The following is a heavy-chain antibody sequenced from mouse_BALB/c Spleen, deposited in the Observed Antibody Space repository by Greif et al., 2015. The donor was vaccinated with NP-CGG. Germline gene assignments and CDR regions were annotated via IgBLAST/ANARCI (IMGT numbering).Heavy chain of an antibody. CDR1: GFTFSSYT. J-gene: IGHJ3*01. CDR3: TRDSDGFAY. CDR2: ISSGGSYT. Sequence: EVHLVESGGGLVKPGGSLKLSCAASGFTFSSYTMSWVRQTPEKRLEWVATISSGGSYTYYPDSVKGRFTISRDNAKNTLYLQMSSLKSEDTAMYYCTRDSDGFAYWGQGTLVTVST. V-gene: IGHV5-6-4*01. D-gene: IGHD2-3*01.